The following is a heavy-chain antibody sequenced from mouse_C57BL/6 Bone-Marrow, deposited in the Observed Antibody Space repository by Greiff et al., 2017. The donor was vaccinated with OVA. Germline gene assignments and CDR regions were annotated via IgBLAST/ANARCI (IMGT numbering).Heavy chain of an antibody. CDR2: ISYDGSN. CDR1: GYSITSGYY. CDR3: ARDPYAMDY. V-gene: IGHV3-6*01. J-gene: IGHJ4*01. Sequence: EVQVVESGPGLVKPSQSLSLTCSVTGYSITSGYYWNWIRQFPGNKLEWMGYISYDGSNNSNPSLKNRISITRDTSKNQFFLKLNSVTTEDTATYYCARDPYAMDYWGQGTSVTVSS.